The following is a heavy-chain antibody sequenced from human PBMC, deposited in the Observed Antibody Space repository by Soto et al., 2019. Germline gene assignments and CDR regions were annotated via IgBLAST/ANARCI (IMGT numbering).Heavy chain of an antibody. J-gene: IGHJ4*02. CDR3: VRVVAIPGYPDN. CDR2: IVPIVDTS. CDR1: GGTFSSYA. V-gene: IGHV1-69*12. Sequence: QVQLVQSGAEVRQPASSVKVSCKTSGGTFSSYAISWVRQAPGQGLEWMGGIVPIVDTSTYAQKFQGRVTITADESTSTVYMEPSSLRSDDTAVYYCVRVVAIPGYPDNWGQGTLGTVSS. D-gene: IGHD5-12*01.